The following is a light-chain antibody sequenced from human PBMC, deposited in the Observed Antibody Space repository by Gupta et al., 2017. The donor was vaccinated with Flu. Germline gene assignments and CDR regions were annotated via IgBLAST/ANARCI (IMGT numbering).Light chain of an antibody. CDR1: ESVSSN. V-gene: IGKV3-15*01. J-gene: IGKJ2*01. CDR2: GAT. Sequence: IVMTQSLATLSVSPGERATLSCRASESVSSNLAWYQQKPGQAPRLLIYGATTRPTGIPARFSGSGSGTDFTLTISSLQSEDFAVYFCQQYNNWPPYTFGQGTKLEIK. CDR3: QQYNNWPPYT.